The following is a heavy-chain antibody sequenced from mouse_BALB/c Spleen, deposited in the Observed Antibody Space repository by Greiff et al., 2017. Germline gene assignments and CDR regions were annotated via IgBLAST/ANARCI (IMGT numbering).Heavy chain of an antibody. CDR3: ARRDYYGYGDY. D-gene: IGHD1-2*01. CDR2: ISYSGST. V-gene: IGHV3-2*02. CDR1: GYSITSDYA. Sequence: EVKLVESGPGLVKPSQSLSLTCTVTGYSITSDYAWNWIRQFPGNKLEWMGYISYSGSTSYNPSLKSRISITRDTSKNQFFLQLNSVTTEDTATYYCARRDYYGYGDYWGQGTTLTVSS. J-gene: IGHJ2*01.